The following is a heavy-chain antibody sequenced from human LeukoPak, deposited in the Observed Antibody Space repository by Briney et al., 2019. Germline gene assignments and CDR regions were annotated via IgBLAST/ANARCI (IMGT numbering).Heavy chain of an antibody. Sequence: GGSLRLSYAASGFTFRTYAIHWVRQTPGKGLEWVALISYDGSDTYYADSVKGRFTISRDNARNTLYLQMNSLSPEDTAAYYCASQWFCGSLTCKDYYYKGMDVWGQGTTVIVSS. CDR2: ISYDGSDT. J-gene: IGHJ6*02. CDR3: ASQWFCGSLTCKDYYYKGMDV. CDR1: GFTFRTYA. D-gene: IGHD2-2*01. V-gene: IGHV3-30*04.